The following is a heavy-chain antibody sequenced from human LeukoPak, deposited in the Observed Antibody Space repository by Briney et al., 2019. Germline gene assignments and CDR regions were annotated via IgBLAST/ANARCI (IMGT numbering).Heavy chain of an antibody. Sequence: SETLSLTCAVYGGSFSGYYWSWIRQPPGKGLEWIGEINHSGSTNYNPSLKSGVTISVDPSKHQFSLKLSSVTAADTAVYYCARGRYYYGSGTNGYLDYWGQGTLVTVSS. CDR3: ARGRYYYGSGTNGYLDY. CDR2: INHSGST. CDR1: GGSFSGYY. J-gene: IGHJ4*02. D-gene: IGHD3-10*01. V-gene: IGHV4-34*01.